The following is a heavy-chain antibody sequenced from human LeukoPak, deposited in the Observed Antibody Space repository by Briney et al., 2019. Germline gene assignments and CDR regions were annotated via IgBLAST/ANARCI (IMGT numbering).Heavy chain of an antibody. CDR1: GFTFSSYG. CDR3: AKFGLAGSGRYHDAFDI. Sequence: GGSLRLSCAASGFTFSSYGMTWVRQAPGKGLEWVSAISGSGGSTYYADSVEGRSTISRDNSKNTLYLQMTSLRAEDTPVYYCAKFGLAGSGRYHDAFDIWGQGTMVTVSS. J-gene: IGHJ3*02. D-gene: IGHD3-10*01. V-gene: IGHV3-23*01. CDR2: ISGSGGST.